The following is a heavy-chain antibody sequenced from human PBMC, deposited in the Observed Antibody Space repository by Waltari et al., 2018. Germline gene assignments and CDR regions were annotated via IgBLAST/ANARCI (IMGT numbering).Heavy chain of an antibody. J-gene: IGHJ4*02. D-gene: IGHD3-10*01. CDR3: AGDYVSESYYKLFDY. Sequence: QVQLVQSGAEVKKPGASVKDPCKASGYTFTGYIRNWVRQSSRQGPGWIGCINCNSGDTSYEQRLQGMFTMTRDTSITTAYMGLSGLTSDDTDVYYCAGDYVSESYYKLFDYWGRGTLVSVSS. CDR1: GYTFTGYI. CDR2: INCNSGDT. V-gene: IGHV1-2*02.